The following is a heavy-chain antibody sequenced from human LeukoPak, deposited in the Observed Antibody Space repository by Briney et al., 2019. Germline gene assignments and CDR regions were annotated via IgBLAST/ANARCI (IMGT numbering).Heavy chain of an antibody. CDR2: ISYDGSNK. Sequence: GGSLRLSCAASGLTLNSYGMRWVRQAPGKGLEWVAIISYDGSNKYYADSVKGRFTISRDNSQNTLYLEMNSLRAEDTAVYYCAKEFRTYYQDASDIWGQGTMVTVSS. CDR3: AKEFRTYYQDASDI. J-gene: IGHJ3*02. D-gene: IGHD3-10*01. CDR1: GLTLNSYG. V-gene: IGHV3-30*18.